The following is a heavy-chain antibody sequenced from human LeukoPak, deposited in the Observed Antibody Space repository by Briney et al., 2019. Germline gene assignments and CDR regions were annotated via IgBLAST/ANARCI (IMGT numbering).Heavy chain of an antibody. CDR3: ARLGSWLLPRGYFDY. CDR2: INPNSGGT. D-gene: IGHD3-22*01. J-gene: IGHJ4*02. Sequence: ASVKVSCKASGYTFTGYYMHLVRQAPGQGLEWMGRINPNSGGTNYAQKFQGRVTMTGDTSISTAYMELSRLRSDDTAVYYCARLGSWLLPRGYFDYWGQGTLVTVSS. CDR1: GYTFTGYY. V-gene: IGHV1-2*06.